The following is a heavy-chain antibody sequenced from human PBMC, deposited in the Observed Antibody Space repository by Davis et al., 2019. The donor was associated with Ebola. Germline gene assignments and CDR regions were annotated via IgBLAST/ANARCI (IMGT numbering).Heavy chain of an antibody. J-gene: IGHJ4*02. CDR3: ARDDRYSHSWLGWTY. CDR2: INPNNGDT. CDR1: GYTFTGYY. D-gene: IGHD3-9*01. V-gene: IGHV1-2*02. Sequence: ASVKVSCKASGYTFTGYYIHWVRQAPGQGLEWMGWINPNNGDTKLAQRFQGRVTMTRDTSIGTAYMELSRLRSDDTAVFLCARDDRYSHSWLGWTYWGQGTLVTVSS.